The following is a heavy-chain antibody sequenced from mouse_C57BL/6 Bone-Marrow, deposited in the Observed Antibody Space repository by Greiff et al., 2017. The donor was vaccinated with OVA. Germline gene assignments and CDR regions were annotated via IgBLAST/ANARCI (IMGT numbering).Heavy chain of an antibody. CDR1: GFNIKDDY. CDR2: IDPENGDT. D-gene: IGHD1-1*01. Sequence: EVQLQQSGAELVRPGASVKLSCTASGFNIKDDYMHWVKQRPEQGLEWIGWIDPENGDTEYASKFQGKATITADTSSNTAYLQLSSLTSEDTAVYYCTTGTTVGAPDYWGQGTTLTVSS. J-gene: IGHJ2*01. CDR3: TTGTTVGAPDY. V-gene: IGHV14-4*01.